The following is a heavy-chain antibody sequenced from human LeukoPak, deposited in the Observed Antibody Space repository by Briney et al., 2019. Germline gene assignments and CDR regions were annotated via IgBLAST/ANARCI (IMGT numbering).Heavy chain of an antibody. Sequence: GRSLRLPCAASGFTVSRSYMIWARQAPGKGLEWVSVIYSGGTTYYAHSVKGRFTISRDNSKNTLYLQTNSLRAEDTAVYYCARGRGYSQSNWVDPWGQGTMVTVSA. CDR2: IYSGGTT. D-gene: IGHD5-18*01. V-gene: IGHV3-53*01. CDR1: GFTVSRSY. CDR3: ARGRGYSQSNWVDP. J-gene: IGHJ5*02.